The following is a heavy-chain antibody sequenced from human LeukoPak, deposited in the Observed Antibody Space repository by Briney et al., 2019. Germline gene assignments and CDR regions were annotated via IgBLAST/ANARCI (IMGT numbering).Heavy chain of an antibody. V-gene: IGHV3-30*04. CDR2: ISYDGSNK. J-gene: IGHJ4*02. CDR1: GFTFSNFA. Sequence: PGGSLRLSCAASGFTFSNFAMHWVRQAPGKGLEWVAVISYDGSNKYYADSVKGRFTISRDNSKNTLYLQMNSLRAEDTAVYYCAKDDVEMATIEMYYFDYWGQGTLVTVSS. CDR3: AKDDVEMATIEMYYFDY. D-gene: IGHD5-24*01.